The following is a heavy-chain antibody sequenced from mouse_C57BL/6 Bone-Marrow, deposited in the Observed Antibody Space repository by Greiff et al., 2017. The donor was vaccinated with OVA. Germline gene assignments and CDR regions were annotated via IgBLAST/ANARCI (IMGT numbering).Heavy chain of an antibody. CDR3: TTYYDGSSYYAMDY. J-gene: IGHJ4*01. D-gene: IGHD1-1*01. V-gene: IGHV14-4*01. Sequence: EVQLQQSGAELVRPGASVKLSCTASGFNIKDDYMHWVKQRPEQGLEWLGWIDPENGDTEYASKFQGKATITADTSSNTAYLQLSSLTSEDTAVYYCTTYYDGSSYYAMDYWGQGTSVTVSS. CDR2: IDPENGDT. CDR1: GFNIKDDY.